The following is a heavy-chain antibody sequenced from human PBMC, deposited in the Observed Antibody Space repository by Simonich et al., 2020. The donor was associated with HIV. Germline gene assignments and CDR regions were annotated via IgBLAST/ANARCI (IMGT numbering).Heavy chain of an antibody. J-gene: IGHJ4*02. CDR2: INHSGST. Sequence: QVQLQQWGAGLLKPSETLSLTCAVYGGSFSGYYWSWIRQPPGQGLEWIGEINHSGSTNYNPSLKSLVTISVDTSKNQFSLKLSSVTASDTAVYYCARRHPTTVTTPYFDYWGQGTLVTVSS. D-gene: IGHD4-17*01. V-gene: IGHV4-34*01. CDR3: ARRHPTTVTTPYFDY. CDR1: GGSFSGYY.